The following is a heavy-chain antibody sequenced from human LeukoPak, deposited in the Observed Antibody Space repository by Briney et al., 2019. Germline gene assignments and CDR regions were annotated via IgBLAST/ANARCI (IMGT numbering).Heavy chain of an antibody. CDR3: ARATASNWFDL. CDR1: GFSVNANY. CDR2: IYTSGSR. Sequence: GGSLRLSCAASGFSVNANYMTWVRQAPGRGLEWISVIYTSGSRHYADSVKGRFTISRDNSKNTLALQLGSLRVEDTAVYYCARATASNWFDLWGQGTLVTVSS. J-gene: IGHJ5*02. D-gene: IGHD2-21*01. V-gene: IGHV3-66*01.